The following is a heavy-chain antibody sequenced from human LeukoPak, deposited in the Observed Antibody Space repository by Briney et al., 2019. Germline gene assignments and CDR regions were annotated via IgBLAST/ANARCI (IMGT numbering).Heavy chain of an antibody. Sequence: GGPLRLSCAASGFTFSSYGMHWVRQAPGKGLEGVAFIRYDGSNKYYADSVKGRFTISRDNSKNTLYLQMDSLRAEDTAVYYCAKDLIVVVPAAIRIFEEYYYYYMDVWGKGTTVTVSS. CDR2: IRYDGSNK. CDR1: GFTFSSYG. CDR3: AKDLIVVVPAAIRIFEEYYYYYMDV. J-gene: IGHJ6*03. V-gene: IGHV3-30*02. D-gene: IGHD2-2*01.